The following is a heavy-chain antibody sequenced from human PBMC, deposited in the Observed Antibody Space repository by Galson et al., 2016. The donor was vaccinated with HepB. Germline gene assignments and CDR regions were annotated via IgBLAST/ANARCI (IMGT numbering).Heavy chain of an antibody. CDR2: ISDSGRDT. CDR3: AREKKSRSSGYLNWFDP. D-gene: IGHD3-22*01. CDR1: GFAFDIHA. J-gene: IGHJ5*02. V-gene: IGHV3-23*01. Sequence: SLRLSCAASGFAFDIHALIWVRQAPGKGLEWVTGISDSGRDTYYADSVKGRFTISRDNSKNTLYLQVSSLTADDTALYYCAREKKSRSSGYLNWFDPWGQGTLVTVSS.